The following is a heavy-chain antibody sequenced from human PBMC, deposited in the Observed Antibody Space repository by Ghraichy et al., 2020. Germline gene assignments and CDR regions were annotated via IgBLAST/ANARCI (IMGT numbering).Heavy chain of an antibody. CDR3: ARGGPYTIFGVVILSEWFDP. Sequence: ASVKVSCKASGYTFTGYYMHWVRQAPGQGLEWMGRINPNSGGTNYAQKFQGRVTMTRDTSISTAYMELSRLRSDDTAVYYCARGGPYTIFGVVILSEWFDPWGQRTLVTVSS. CDR1: GYTFTGYY. V-gene: IGHV1-2*06. D-gene: IGHD3-3*01. CDR2: INPNSGGT. J-gene: IGHJ5*02.